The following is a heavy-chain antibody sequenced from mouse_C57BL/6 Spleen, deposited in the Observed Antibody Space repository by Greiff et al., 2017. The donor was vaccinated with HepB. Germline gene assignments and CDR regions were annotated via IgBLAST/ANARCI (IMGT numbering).Heavy chain of an antibody. CDR1: GYSITSGYY. D-gene: IGHD2-4*01. CDR3: ARAMITTPYWYFDV. CDR2: ISYDGSN. J-gene: IGHJ1*03. Sequence: EVKLVESGPGLVKPSQSLSLTCSVTGYSITSGYYWNWIRQFPGNKLEWMGYISYDGSNNYNPSLKNRISITRDTSKNQFFLKLNSVTTEDTATYYCARAMITTPYWYFDVWGTGTTVTVSS. V-gene: IGHV3-6*01.